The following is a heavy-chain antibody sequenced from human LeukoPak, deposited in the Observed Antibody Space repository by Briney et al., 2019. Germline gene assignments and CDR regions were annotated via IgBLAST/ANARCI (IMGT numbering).Heavy chain of an antibody. V-gene: IGHV3-21*01. J-gene: IGHJ4*02. CDR3: ASHHLYSSSSSLDY. D-gene: IGHD6-13*01. CDR2: ISSSSSYI. CDR1: GFTFSSYS. Sequence: PGGSLRLSCAASGFTFSSYSMNWVRQAPGKGLEWVSSISSSSSYIYYADSVKGRFTISRDNAKNSLYLQMNSLRAEDTAVYYCASHHLYSSSSSLDYWGQGILVTVSS.